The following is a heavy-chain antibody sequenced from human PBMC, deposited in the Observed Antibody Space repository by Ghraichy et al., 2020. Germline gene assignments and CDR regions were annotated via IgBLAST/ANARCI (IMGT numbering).Heavy chain of an antibody. CDR3: ARDYGLLREYRNFDY. J-gene: IGHJ4*02. V-gene: IGHV3-48*02. D-gene: IGHD3-9*01. CDR1: GFTFSTYS. CDR2: ISSSGSTI. Sequence: GGSLRLSCVVSGFTFSTYSMNWVRQAPGKGLQWVSYISSSGSTIYYADSVKGRFTISRDYAKNSLYLHMNSLRDEDTAVYYCARDYGLLREYRNFDYWGRGTLVTVSS.